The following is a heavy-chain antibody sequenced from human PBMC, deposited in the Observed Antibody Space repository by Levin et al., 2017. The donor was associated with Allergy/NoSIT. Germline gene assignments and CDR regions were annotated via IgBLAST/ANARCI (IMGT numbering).Heavy chain of an antibody. CDR3: AKVLTFTWGGLDY. CDR1: GFTFSSYA. D-gene: IGHD3-16*01. CDR2: ITGSGGTT. Sequence: GGSLRLSCAASGFTFSSYAMTWVRQTPGKGLEWISAITGSGGTTYYADSVRGRFAISRDNSKNTLFLQMNSLRAEDTALYYCAKVLTFTWGGLDYWGQGTLVTVSS. V-gene: IGHV3-23*01. J-gene: IGHJ4*02.